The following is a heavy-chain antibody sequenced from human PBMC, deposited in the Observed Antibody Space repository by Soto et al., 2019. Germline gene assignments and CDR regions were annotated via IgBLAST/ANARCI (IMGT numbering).Heavy chain of an antibody. J-gene: IGHJ6*02. CDR1: GFTFSSYG. D-gene: IGHD3-22*01. V-gene: IGHV3-30*18. Sequence: GGSLRLSCAASGFTFSSYGMHWVRQAPGKGLEWVAVISYDGSNKYYADSVKGRFTISRDNSKNTLYLQMNSLRAEDTAVYYCAKSAPYDSSGSGSSCMDVWGQGTTVTVSS. CDR3: AKSAPYDSSGSGSSCMDV. CDR2: ISYDGSNK.